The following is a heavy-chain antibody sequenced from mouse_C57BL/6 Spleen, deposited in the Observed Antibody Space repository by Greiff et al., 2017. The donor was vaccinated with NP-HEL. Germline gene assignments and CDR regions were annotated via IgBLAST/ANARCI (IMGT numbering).Heavy chain of an antibody. V-gene: IGHV1-69*01. CDR2: IDPSDSYN. D-gene: IGHD1-1*01. J-gene: IGHJ2*01. CDR3: ARDYYGSRYYFDY. CDR1: GYTFTSYW. Sequence: QVQLQQPGAELVMPGASVKLSCKASGYTFTSYWMHWVKQRPGQGLEWIGEIDPSDSYNNYNQKFKGKSTLTVDKSSSTAYMQLSSLTSEDSAVYYCARDYYGSRYYFDYWGQGTTLTVSS.